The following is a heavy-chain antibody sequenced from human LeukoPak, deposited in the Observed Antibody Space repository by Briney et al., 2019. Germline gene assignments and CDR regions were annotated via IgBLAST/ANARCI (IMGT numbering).Heavy chain of an antibody. J-gene: IGHJ3*02. CDR1: GFTFDDYA. V-gene: IGHV3-9*03. D-gene: IGHD5-24*01. CDR3: ARGRDGYLTGAIDI. CDR2: LSWNSGSL. Sequence: GGSLRLSCAASGFTFDDYAMHWVRQAPGKGLEWVSGLSWNSGSLAYADSVKGRFTISRDNAKNSLYLQMNSLRAEDMALYYCARGRDGYLTGAIDIWGQGTMVTVSS.